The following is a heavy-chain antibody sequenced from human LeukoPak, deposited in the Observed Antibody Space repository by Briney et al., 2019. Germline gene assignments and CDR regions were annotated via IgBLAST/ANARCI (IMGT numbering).Heavy chain of an antibody. V-gene: IGHV3-48*03. CDR3: AKDREGTIADYFDY. D-gene: IGHD1-7*01. CDR2: ISSSGSTI. J-gene: IGHJ4*02. Sequence: GGYLRLSCAAPGFTFSSYEMNWVRQAPGKGLEWVSYISSSGSTIYYADSVKGRFTISRDNSKNTLYLQMNSLRGEDTAVYYCAKDREGTIADYFDYWGQGTLVTVSS. CDR1: GFTFSSYE.